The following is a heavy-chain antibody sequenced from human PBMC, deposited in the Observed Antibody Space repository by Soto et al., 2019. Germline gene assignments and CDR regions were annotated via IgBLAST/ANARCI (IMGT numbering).Heavy chain of an antibody. Sequence: PGESLKISCKGSGYSFTSYWISWVRQMPGKGLEWMGRIDPSDSYTNYSPSFQGHVTISADKSISTAYLQWSSLKASDTAMYYCAKARYCGGDCYSYYYYGMDVWGQGTTVTVSS. V-gene: IGHV5-10-1*01. CDR3: AKARYCGGDCYSYYYYGMDV. CDR1: GYSFTSYW. CDR2: IDPSDSYT. D-gene: IGHD2-21*02. J-gene: IGHJ6*02.